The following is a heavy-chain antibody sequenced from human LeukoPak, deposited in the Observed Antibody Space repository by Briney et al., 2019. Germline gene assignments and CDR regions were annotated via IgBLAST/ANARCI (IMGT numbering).Heavy chain of an antibody. V-gene: IGHV3-23*01. D-gene: IGHD3-10*01. CDR2: ISGSGGST. Sequence: GGSLRLSCAASGFTFSSYAMSWVRQAPGKGLEWVSAISGSGGSTYYADSVKGRFTISRDNPKNTLYLQMNSLRAEDTAVYYCAKAPLLWFGEYYFDYWGQGTLVTVSS. J-gene: IGHJ4*02. CDR1: GFTFSSYA. CDR3: AKAPLLWFGEYYFDY.